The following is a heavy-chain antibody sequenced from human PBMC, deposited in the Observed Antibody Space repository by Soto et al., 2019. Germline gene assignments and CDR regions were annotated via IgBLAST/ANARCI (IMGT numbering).Heavy chain of an antibody. V-gene: IGHV3-7*01. CDR3: ARAARSSWYYYYYGMDV. CDR1: GFTFSSYW. D-gene: IGHD6-13*01. J-gene: IGHJ6*02. Sequence: GGSLRLSCAASGFTFSSYWMSWVRQAPGKGLEWVANIKQDGSEKYYVDSVKGRFTISRDNAKNSLYLQMNSLRAEYTSVYYCARAARSSWYYYYYGMDVWGQGTTVTVSS. CDR2: IKQDGSEK.